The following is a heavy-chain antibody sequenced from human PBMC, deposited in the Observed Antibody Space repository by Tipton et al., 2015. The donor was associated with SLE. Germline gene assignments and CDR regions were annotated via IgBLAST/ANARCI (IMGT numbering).Heavy chain of an antibody. D-gene: IGHD1/OR15-1a*01. CDR1: GFTFSSYS. CDR3: AAQQAGDFDY. CDR2: IYYSGST. J-gene: IGHJ4*02. V-gene: IGHV4-39*07. Sequence: LRLSCAASGFTFSSYSMNWVRQAPGKGLEWIGSIYYSGSTYYNPSLKSRVTISVDTSKNKFSLKLSSVTAADTAVYYGAAQQAGDFDYWGQGTLVTVSS.